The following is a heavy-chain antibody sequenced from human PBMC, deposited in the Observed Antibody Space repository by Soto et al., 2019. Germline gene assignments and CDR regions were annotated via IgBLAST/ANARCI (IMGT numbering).Heavy chain of an antibody. J-gene: IGHJ4*02. CDR2: IHYSGST. V-gene: IGHV4-39*01. D-gene: IGHD2-8*01. CDR1: GDSIGTTPSY. CDR3: ARHAGNGNVWPLDY. Sequence: PSETLSLTCTVSGDSIGTTPSYWAWIRQSPGKGLEWIGNIHYSGSTYYMPSLRSRVTLSVDTSKNQFSLRLTSVTAEDTAVYYCARHAGNGNVWPLDYWGRGILVTVSS.